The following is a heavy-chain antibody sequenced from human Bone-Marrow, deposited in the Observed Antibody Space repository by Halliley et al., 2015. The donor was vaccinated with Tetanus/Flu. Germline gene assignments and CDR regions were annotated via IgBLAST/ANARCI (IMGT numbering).Heavy chain of an antibody. D-gene: IGHD4-17*01. J-gene: IGHJ4*02. CDR1: GGSISSYY. Sequence: TLSLTCTVSGGSISSYYWSWIRQPPGKGLEWIGYIYYSGSTNYNPSLKSRVTISVDTSKNQFSLRLSSVAAADTAVYYCVRYGGPPGRFDYGGQGILVSVSS. CDR3: VRYGGPPGRFDY. CDR2: IYYSGST. V-gene: IGHV4-59*08.